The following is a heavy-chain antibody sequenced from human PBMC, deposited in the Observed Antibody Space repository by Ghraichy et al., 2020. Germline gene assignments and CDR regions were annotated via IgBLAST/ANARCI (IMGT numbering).Heavy chain of an antibody. CDR3: ARGLWFGVGRHYRMDV. D-gene: IGHD3-10*01. J-gene: IGHJ6*02. Sequence: SETLSLTCTVSGGSISTYYWSWTRQPPGKGLEWIGHIYYSGSSNYNPSLKSRVSISVDTSKNQFSLKLSSVTAADTAVYYCARGLWFGVGRHYRMDVWGQGTTVTVSS. V-gene: IGHV4-59*01. CDR2: IYYSGSS. CDR1: GGSISTYY.